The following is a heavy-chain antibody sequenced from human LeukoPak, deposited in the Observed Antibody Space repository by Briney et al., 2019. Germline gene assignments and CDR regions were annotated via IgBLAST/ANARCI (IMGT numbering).Heavy chain of an antibody. V-gene: IGHV3-7*01. CDR2: KNEDGSEK. J-gene: IGHJ6*03. D-gene: IGHD5-24*01. Sequence: GGSLRLSRVSLEFSLEIYWMSWVRQAPGKGREWVANKNEDGSEKHYVGSVRGRFTISRDNADNSLHLQMNSLRPEDMAVYYCSRGETMDVWGKGTTVTVSS. CDR1: EFSLEIYW. CDR3: SRGETMDV.